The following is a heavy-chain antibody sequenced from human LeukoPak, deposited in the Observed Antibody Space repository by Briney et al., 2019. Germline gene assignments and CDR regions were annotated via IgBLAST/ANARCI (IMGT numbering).Heavy chain of an antibody. CDR1: GFSFGRYE. CDR2: ISTTGSTV. Sequence: GGSLRLSCAASGFSFGRYEMNWGRQAPGKGLEWVSYISTTGSTVYYADSVEGRFTMSRDNAKNLLYLQMNSLRAEDAAVYYCTKDFPHYYESSHGMDAWGQGTTVTVSS. D-gene: IGHD3-22*01. V-gene: IGHV3-48*03. J-gene: IGHJ6*02. CDR3: TKDFPHYYESSHGMDA.